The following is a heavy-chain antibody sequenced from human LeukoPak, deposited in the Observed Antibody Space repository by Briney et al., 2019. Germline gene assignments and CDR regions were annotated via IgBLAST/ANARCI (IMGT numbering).Heavy chain of an antibody. CDR3: ARYYGSGSYYKD. J-gene: IGHJ4*02. CDR2: IYYSGYT. V-gene: IGHV4-39*01. D-gene: IGHD3-10*01. CDR1: GGSISSSSYY. Sequence: SETLSLTCTVSGGSISSSSYYWGWIRQPPGKGLEWIGSIYYSGYTYYNPSLESRVTISVDTSKNQFSLKLSSVTAADTAIYYCARYYGSGSYYKDWGQGTLVTVSS.